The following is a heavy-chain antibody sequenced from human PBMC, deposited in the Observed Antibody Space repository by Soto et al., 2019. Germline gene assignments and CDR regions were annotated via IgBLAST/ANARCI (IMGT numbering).Heavy chain of an antibody. J-gene: IGHJ4*02. CDR3: ARGRGWRDY. CDR2: INLNSGDT. V-gene: IGHV1-8*01. CDR1: GYTFTSYD. Sequence: QVQLVQSGAEVKKPGASVKVSCKASGYTFTSYDINWVRQAAGQGLEWMGWINLNSGDTDSAQKFQGRLTMTMDTSISTAYMELSSLTSEDTAVYYCARGRGWRDYWGQGTLVTVSS. D-gene: IGHD6-19*01.